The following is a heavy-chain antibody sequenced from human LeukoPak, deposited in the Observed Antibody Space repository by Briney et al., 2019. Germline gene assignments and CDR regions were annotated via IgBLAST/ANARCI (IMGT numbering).Heavy chain of an antibody. CDR2: IKQDGSEK. Sequence: GGSLRLSCAASGFPFSSYSMNWVRQAPGKGLEWVANIKQDGSEKYYVDSVKGRFTISRDNAKNSLYLQMNSLRAEDTAVYYCARSNNDFWSGYYGVWGQGTLVTVSS. D-gene: IGHD3-3*01. CDR1: GFPFSSYS. CDR3: ARSNNDFWSGYYGV. V-gene: IGHV3-7*01. J-gene: IGHJ4*02.